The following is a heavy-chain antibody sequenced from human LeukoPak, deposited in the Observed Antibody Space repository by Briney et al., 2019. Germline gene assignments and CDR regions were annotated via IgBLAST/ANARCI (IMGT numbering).Heavy chain of an antibody. V-gene: IGHV3-66*02. Sequence: PGGSLRLSCAASGFTVSSNCMTWVRQVPGKGLEWVSILYSVGTTYCADSMKGRFTISRDSSKNTLYLQMNSLRPEDTAVYYCASSASSGLPNAFDVWGQGTMVTVSS. J-gene: IGHJ3*01. D-gene: IGHD3-10*01. CDR2: LYSVGTT. CDR1: GFTVSSNC. CDR3: ASSASSGLPNAFDV.